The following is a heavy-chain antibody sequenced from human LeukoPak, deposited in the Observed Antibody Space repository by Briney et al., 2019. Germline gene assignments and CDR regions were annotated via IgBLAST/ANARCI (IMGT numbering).Heavy chain of an antibody. CDR2: IYYSGSA. V-gene: IGHV4-39*01. Sequence: PSETLSLTCIVSGGSISSSNYYWGWIRQPPGKGLEWIGSIYYSGSAYYNPSLKSRVTISVATSKNQFSLKLSSVPAADTAVYYCPRLVELNGSSWCARGLDYWGQGTLVTVSS. CDR1: GGSISSSNYY. D-gene: IGHD6-13*01. CDR3: PRLVELNGSSWCARGLDY. J-gene: IGHJ4*02.